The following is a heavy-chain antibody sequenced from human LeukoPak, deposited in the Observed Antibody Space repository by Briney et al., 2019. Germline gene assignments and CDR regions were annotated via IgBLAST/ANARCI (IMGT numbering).Heavy chain of an antibody. CDR1: EFTFSRYT. V-gene: IGHV3-21*01. CDR2: ISGSSAFI. J-gene: IGHJ4*02. Sequence: GGSLRLSCAASEFTFSRYTMNWVRQAPGKGLEWVSSISGSSAFIYYSDSVRGRFTISRDNAENSLYLQMSSLRVEDTAVYYCARANDYIDYWGQGVLVAVSS. CDR3: ARANDYIDY.